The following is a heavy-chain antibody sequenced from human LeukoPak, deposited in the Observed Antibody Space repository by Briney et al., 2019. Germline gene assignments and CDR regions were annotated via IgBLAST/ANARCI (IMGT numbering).Heavy chain of an antibody. CDR1: GGSISSDSYY. J-gene: IGHJ4*02. V-gene: IGHV4-61*02. CDR2: IYTSGST. CDR3: AGGVAARGYFDY. Sequence: PSETLSLTCTVSGGSISSDSYYWSWIRQPAGKGLEWIGRIYTSGSTNYNPSLKSRVTISVDTSKNQFSLKLSSVTAADTAVYYCAGGVAARGYFDYWGQGTLVTVSS. D-gene: IGHD6-6*01.